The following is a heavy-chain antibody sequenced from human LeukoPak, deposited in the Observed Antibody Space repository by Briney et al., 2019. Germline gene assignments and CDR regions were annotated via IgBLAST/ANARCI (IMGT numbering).Heavy chain of an antibody. CDR3: ARDKAAVAGGIDY. CDR2: IWYDGSNK. CDR1: GFTFSSYG. Sequence: GGSLRLSCAASGFTFSSYGMHWVRQAPGKGLEWVAVIWYDGSNKYYADSVKGRFTISRDNSKNTLYLQMSSLRAEDTAVYYCARDKAAVAGGIDYWGQGTLVTVSS. V-gene: IGHV3-33*01. J-gene: IGHJ4*02. D-gene: IGHD6-19*01.